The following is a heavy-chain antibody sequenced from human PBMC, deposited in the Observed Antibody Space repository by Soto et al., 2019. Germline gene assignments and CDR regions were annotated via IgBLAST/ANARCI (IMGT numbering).Heavy chain of an antibody. CDR3: ARAYSSSLDFDP. V-gene: IGHV4-30-2*01. CDR1: GGSISSGGYS. J-gene: IGHJ5*02. D-gene: IGHD6-13*01. CDR2: MYNSGST. Sequence: PSETLSLTCAVSGGSISSGGYSWSWIRQPPGKGLEWIGYMYNSGSTNYNTSLKSRVTISIDRSKNQITLKLSSVTAADTAVYYCARAYSSSLDFDPWGQGTLVTVSS.